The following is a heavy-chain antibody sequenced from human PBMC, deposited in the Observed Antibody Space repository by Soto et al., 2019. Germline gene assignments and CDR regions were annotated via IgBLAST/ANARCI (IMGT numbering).Heavy chain of an antibody. CDR3: ARDHPYSSTGMGGHYYGMDV. D-gene: IGHD2-2*01. J-gene: IGHJ6*02. CDR2: ISDDGSTK. Sequence: PGGSLRLSCAASGFTFINYAIHWVRQAPGQGLEWVTVISDDGSTKYYADSVKGRFTCSRDNSKNTVYMQMNSLRTEDTAVYFCARDHPYSSTGMGGHYYGMDVWGQGTTVTVSS. CDR1: GFTFINYA. V-gene: IGHV3-30-3*01.